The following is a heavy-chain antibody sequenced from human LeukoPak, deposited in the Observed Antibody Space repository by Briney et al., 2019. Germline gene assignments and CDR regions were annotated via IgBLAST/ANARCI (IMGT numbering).Heavy chain of an antibody. CDR1: GYTLTELS. J-gene: IGHJ3*02. D-gene: IGHD6-19*01. CDR3: ATGYSSGYDAFDI. V-gene: IGHV1-24*01. Sequence: ASVKVSCKVSGYTLTELSMHWVRQAPGKGLEWMGGFDPEDGETIYAQKFQGRVTMTEDTSTDTAYMELSSLRSEDSAVYYCATGYSSGYDAFDIWGQGTMVTVSS. CDR2: FDPEDGET.